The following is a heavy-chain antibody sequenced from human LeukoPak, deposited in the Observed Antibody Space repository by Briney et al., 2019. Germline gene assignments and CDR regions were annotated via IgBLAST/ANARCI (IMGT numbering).Heavy chain of an antibody. CDR1: GGSISTTTYY. V-gene: IGHV4-39*01. CDR3: ARHCSDSNCYRLDAFDI. Sequence: SETLSLTCTVSGGSISTTTYYWDWIRQPPGKGLEYVGSIYYSGSTYYTPSPKSRVTTSIDTAKNQFSLKLISVTAADTAVYFCARHCSDSNCYRLDAFDIWGQGTLVTVSS. J-gene: IGHJ3*02. CDR2: IYYSGST. D-gene: IGHD2-15*01.